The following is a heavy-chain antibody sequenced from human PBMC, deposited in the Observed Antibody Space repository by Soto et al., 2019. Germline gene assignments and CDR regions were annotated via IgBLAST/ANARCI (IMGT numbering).Heavy chain of an antibody. CDR3: ARGWGYHDYGDYTTPSPHYFDY. Sequence: QVQLVQSGAEVKKPGSSVKVSCKASGGTFSSYTISWVRQAPGQGLEWMGRIIPILGIANYAQKFQGRVTITADKSTSTAYMELSSLRSEDTAVYYCARGWGYHDYGDYTTPSPHYFDYWGQGTLVTVSS. CDR1: GGTFSSYT. J-gene: IGHJ4*02. D-gene: IGHD4-17*01. CDR2: IIPILGIA. V-gene: IGHV1-69*02.